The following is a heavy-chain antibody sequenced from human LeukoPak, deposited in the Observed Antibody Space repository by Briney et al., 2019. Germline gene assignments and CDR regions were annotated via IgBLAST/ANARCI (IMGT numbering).Heavy chain of an antibody. V-gene: IGHV7-4-1*02. CDR3: ARVVHPYDYESSGSTYDAFDI. CDR2: INTNTGNP. D-gene: IGHD3-22*01. Sequence: GASVKVSCKASGYTFTSYSMNWVRQAPGQGLEWLGWINTNTGNPTYAQGFTGRFVFSLDTSVNTAYLQISSLKAEDTAVYYCARVVHPYDYESSGSTYDAFDIWGQGTMVTVSS. CDR1: GYTFTSYS. J-gene: IGHJ3*02.